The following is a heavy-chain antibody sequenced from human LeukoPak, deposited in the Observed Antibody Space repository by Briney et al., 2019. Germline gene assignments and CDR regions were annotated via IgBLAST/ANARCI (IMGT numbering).Heavy chain of an antibody. J-gene: IGHJ4*02. CDR1: GGTFSSYA. D-gene: IGHD2-2*02. Sequence: GSSVKVSCKASGGTFSSYAISWVRQAPGQGLEWMGGIIPIFGTANYAQKFQGRVTITTDESTSTAYMELSSLRSEDTAVYYCAGALGYCSSTSCDMGGGFDYWGQGTLVTVSS. CDR2: IIPIFGTA. V-gene: IGHV1-69*05. CDR3: AGALGYCSSTSCDMGGGFDY.